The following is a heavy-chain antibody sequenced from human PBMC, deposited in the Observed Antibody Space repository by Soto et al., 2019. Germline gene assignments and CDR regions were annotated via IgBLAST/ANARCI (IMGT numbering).Heavy chain of an antibody. CDR3: DRVRSSPLREVITSYDGRDV. V-gene: IGHV6-1*01. CDR1: GDSVSSNSAA. J-gene: IGHJ6*02. D-gene: IGHD3-10*01. CDR2: TYYRSKWYD. Sequence: SQTPALTCAISGDSVSSNSAAWNWIRQSPSRGLEWLGRTYYRSKWYDYYAVSVKSRITINPDTSTNQFSLQLNSVTPEDTAVYCEDRVRSSPLREVITSYDGRDVWCHGTGVTVS.